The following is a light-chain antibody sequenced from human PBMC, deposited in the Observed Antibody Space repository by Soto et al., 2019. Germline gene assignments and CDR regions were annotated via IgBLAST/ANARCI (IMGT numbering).Light chain of an antibody. V-gene: IGLV1-44*01. CDR3: AAWDDSLNGAV. CDR2: QTD. CDR1: TSNIGRNF. J-gene: IGLJ7*01. Sequence: QSVLTQPPSASGTPGQRVTISCSGGTSNIGRNFVSWYQQLPGAAPKLLVYQTDQRPSGVPDRFSGSKSGTSASLAISGLQSEDEADYFCAAWDDSLNGAVFGGGTKVTVL.